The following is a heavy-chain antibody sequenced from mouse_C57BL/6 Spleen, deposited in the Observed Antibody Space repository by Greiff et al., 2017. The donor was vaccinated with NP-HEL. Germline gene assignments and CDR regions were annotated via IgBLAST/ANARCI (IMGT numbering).Heavy chain of an antibody. D-gene: IGHD1-1*01. V-gene: IGHV1-64*01. CDR1: GYTFTSYW. CDR2: IHPNSGST. CDR3: AREGYYGSSFLYYAMDY. J-gene: IGHJ4*01. Sequence: QVQLQQPGAELVKPGASVKLSCKASGYTFTSYWMHWVKQRPGQGLEWIGMIHPNSGSTNYNEKFKSTATLTVDKSSSTAYMQLSSLTSEDSAVYYCAREGYYGSSFLYYAMDYWGQGTSVTVSS.